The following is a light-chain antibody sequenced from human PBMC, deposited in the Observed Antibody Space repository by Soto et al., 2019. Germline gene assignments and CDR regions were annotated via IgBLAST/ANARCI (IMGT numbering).Light chain of an antibody. CDR2: EAS. J-gene: IGKJ4*01. CDR1: QAIRNN. Sequence: DIHMTQSPSSLSASVGDRVTITCRPSQAIRNNLAWYQQKPGKVPKLLIYEASTLHTGVPPRFSGRGSGTNFTLTIGSLQPEDFATYDCQQFNSDPRTFGGGTKVEIK. V-gene: IGKV1-27*01. CDR3: QQFNSDPRT.